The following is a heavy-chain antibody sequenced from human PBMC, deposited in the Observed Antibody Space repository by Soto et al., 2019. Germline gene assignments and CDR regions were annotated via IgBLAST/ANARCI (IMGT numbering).Heavy chain of an antibody. CDR1: GFPFSNYA. Sequence: PGGSLRLSCAASGFPFSNYAMSWVRQAPGKGLEWVSAISGSGGSTYYADSVKGRFTISRDNSKNTLYLQMNSLRAEDTAVYYCAKDPDIVATIFDYWGQGTLVTVSS. CDR2: ISGSGGST. CDR3: AKDPDIVATIFDY. V-gene: IGHV3-23*01. D-gene: IGHD5-12*01. J-gene: IGHJ4*02.